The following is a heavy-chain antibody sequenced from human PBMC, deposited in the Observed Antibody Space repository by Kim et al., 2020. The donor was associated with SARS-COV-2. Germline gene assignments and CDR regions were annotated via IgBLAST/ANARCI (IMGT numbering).Heavy chain of an antibody. CDR2: IYYSGST. D-gene: IGHD6-13*01. CDR1: GGSISTYY. V-gene: IGHV4-59*12. CDR3: ARVPSAALGMDV. J-gene: IGHJ6*02. Sequence: SETLSLTCTVSGGSISTYYWSWIRQPPGKGLEWIGYIYYSGSTNYNPSLKSRVTISVDTSKRQFSLKLNSVTAADRAVYYCARVPSAALGMDVWGQGTTVTVSS.